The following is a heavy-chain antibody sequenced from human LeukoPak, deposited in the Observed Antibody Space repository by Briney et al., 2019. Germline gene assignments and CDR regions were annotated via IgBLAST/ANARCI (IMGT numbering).Heavy chain of an antibody. CDR3: ARDERLLSFLK. Sequence: PGGSLRLSCAASGFTFNTYGMSWVRQAPGKGLEWVSGISASGGSTHYADSVKGRFTVSRDNSKNTLYLQLNSLRAEDTAIYYCARDERLLSFLKWGQGTLVTVSS. CDR2: ISASGGST. D-gene: IGHD3-3*01. J-gene: IGHJ4*02. CDR1: GFTFNTYG. V-gene: IGHV3-23*01.